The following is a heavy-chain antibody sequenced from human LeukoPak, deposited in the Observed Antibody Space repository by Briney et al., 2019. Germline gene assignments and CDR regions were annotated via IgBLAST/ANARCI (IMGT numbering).Heavy chain of an antibody. CDR1: GFTFSSHE. J-gene: IGHJ4*02. Sequence: PGGSLRLSCAASGFTFSSHEMNWVRQAPGKGLEWLSYISTGGNTIYYADSVKGRFTISRDDAKNSLYLQMNSLRADDTAVYYCAREGPLYSSSWCDYWGQGTLVTVSS. CDR3: AREGPLYSSSWCDY. D-gene: IGHD6-13*01. V-gene: IGHV3-48*03. CDR2: ISTGGNTI.